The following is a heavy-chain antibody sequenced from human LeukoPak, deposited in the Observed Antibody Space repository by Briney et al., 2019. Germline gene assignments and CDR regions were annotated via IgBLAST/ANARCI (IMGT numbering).Heavy chain of an antibody. D-gene: IGHD1-26*01. J-gene: IGHJ5*02. CDR2: INHSGST. CDR3: ARWDAGFDP. Sequence: PSETLSLTCAVYGGSFSGYYWSWIRQPPGKGLEWIGEINHSGSTNYNPSLKSRVTISVDTSKNQFSLKLSSVTAADTAVYYCARWDAGFDPWGQGTLVTVSS. CDR1: GGSFSGYY. V-gene: IGHV4-34*01.